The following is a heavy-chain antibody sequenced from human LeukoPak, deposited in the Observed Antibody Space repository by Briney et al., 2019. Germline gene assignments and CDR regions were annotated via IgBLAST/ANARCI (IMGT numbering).Heavy chain of an antibody. CDR2: INSVGRTT. Sequence: GGSLRLSCAASGFTFSSYWMHWVRHATAKGPVWISRINSVGRTTTYATSVYGRFTISRDSSQNTLYLQMNSMRVEVTAGYSCAKAKYSGSYSFDYWGQGTLVTASP. V-gene: IGHV3-74*01. CDR1: GFTFSSYW. J-gene: IGHJ4*02. CDR3: AKAKYSGSYSFDY. D-gene: IGHD1-26*01.